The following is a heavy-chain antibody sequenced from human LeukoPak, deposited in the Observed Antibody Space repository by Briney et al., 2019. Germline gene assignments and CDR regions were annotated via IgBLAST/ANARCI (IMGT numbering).Heavy chain of an antibody. Sequence: GESLKISCKGSGYSFSSYWIGWARQMPGKGLEWMGIIYPGDSDTRYSPSFQGQVSISADKSISTAYLQWSSLKASDTAMYYCARLPVRGYSSFDNWGQGTLVTVS. CDR3: ARLPVRGYSSFDN. CDR1: GYSFSSYW. D-gene: IGHD5-18*01. V-gene: IGHV5-51*01. CDR2: IYPGDSDT. J-gene: IGHJ4*02.